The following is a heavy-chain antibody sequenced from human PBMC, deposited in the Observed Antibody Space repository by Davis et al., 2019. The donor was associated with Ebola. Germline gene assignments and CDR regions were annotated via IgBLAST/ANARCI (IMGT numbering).Heavy chain of an antibody. CDR1: GFTFSSYA. V-gene: IGHV3-74*01. D-gene: IGHD2-15*01. Sequence: GESLKISCAASGFTFSSYAMHWVRQAPGKGLVWVSRINSDGSSTSYADSVKGRFTISRDNAKNTLYLQMNSLRAEDTAVYYCAAAGCSGGRCYSDLDYWGQGTLVTVSS. CDR2: INSDGSST. CDR3: AAAGCSGGRCYSDLDY. J-gene: IGHJ4*02.